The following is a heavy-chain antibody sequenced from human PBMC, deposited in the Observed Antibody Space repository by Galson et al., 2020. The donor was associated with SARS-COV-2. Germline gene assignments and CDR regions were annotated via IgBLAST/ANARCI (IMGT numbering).Heavy chain of an antibody. V-gene: IGHV3-74*01. J-gene: IGHJ5*02. D-gene: IGHD3-16*01. CDR2: VTDEGSST. CDR3: ARALSGFDP. CDR1: GFTLSNYW. Sequence: GEFLKISCAASGFTLSNYWMHWVRQAPGKGLVGVSRVTDEGSSTKYADSVKGRFTISRDNAKNMLYLQMNSLTTEDTAVYYCARALSGFDPWGQGTLVTVSS.